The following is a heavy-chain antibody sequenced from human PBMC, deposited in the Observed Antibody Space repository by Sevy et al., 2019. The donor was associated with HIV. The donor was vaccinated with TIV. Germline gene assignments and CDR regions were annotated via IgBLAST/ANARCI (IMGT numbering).Heavy chain of an antibody. D-gene: IGHD2-15*01. J-gene: IGHJ4*02. CDR3: VRFVGYCSGGRCSIIDF. CDR1: GLSLSDHA. CDR2: ISYNGRNQ. V-gene: IGHV3-30*04. Sequence: GGSLRLSCAASGLSLSDHAVSWVRQTPGKGLEWLAVISYNGRNQYYADSVKGRFTISKDDSKNTLYLQLNSLRAEDTAVYYCVRFVGYCSGGRCSIIDFWGQGTLVTVSS.